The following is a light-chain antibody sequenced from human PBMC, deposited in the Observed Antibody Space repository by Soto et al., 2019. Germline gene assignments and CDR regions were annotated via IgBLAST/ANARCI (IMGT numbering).Light chain of an antibody. CDR2: GAS. CDR1: QTISND. J-gene: IGKJ4*01. V-gene: IGKV3-15*01. CDR3: QQNNKWPPVT. Sequence: EVVMTQSPATVSVSPGEGVTLSCRASQTISNDLAWYQQKPGQAPRLLIYGASARATGVHDSFRGGGSGTEFTLTISSLQSEDFAVSYCQQNNKWPPVTFGGGTKVEIK.